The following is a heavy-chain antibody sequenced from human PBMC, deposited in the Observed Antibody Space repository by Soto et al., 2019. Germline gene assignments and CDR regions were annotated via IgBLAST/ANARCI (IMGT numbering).Heavy chain of an antibody. D-gene: IGHD3-10*01. CDR1: GFTFSSYA. V-gene: IGHV3-30-3*01. Sequence: GGSLRLSCAASGFTFSSYAMHWVRQAPGKGLEWVAVISYDGSNKYYADSVKGRFTISRDNSKNTLYLQMNSLRAEDTAVYYCARDLQATMVRGVITNGVLFDYWGQGTLVTVSS. CDR3: ARDLQATMVRGVITNGVLFDY. J-gene: IGHJ4*02. CDR2: ISYDGSNK.